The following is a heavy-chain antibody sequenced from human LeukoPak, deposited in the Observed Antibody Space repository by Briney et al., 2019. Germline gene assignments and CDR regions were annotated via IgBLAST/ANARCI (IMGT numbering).Heavy chain of an antibody. V-gene: IGHV3-30*02. D-gene: IGHD3-9*01. CDR3: ATDISTHYFGS. J-gene: IGHJ4*02. Sequence: GGSLRLSCAASGISFRSYGMHWVRQAPGKGLEWVTFIWYDASNKYYAESVKGRFTISRDNSRNTVFLQMNSLRAEDTAIYYCATDISTHYFGSWGQGTLVTVSP. CDR1: GISFRSYG. CDR2: IWYDASNK.